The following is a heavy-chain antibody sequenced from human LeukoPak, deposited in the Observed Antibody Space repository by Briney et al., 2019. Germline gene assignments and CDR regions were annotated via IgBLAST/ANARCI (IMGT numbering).Heavy chain of an antibody. D-gene: IGHD1-26*01. V-gene: IGHV3-21*04. CDR1: GFTFSSYS. CDR2: ISSSSSYI. J-gene: IGHJ3*01. Sequence: GGSLRLSCAASGFTFSSYSMNWVRQAPGKGLEWVSSISSSSSYIYYADSVKGRFTISRDNAKNSLYLQMNSLRVEDTALYYCAKDRGGSSELGDAFDVWGQGTMVRVSS. CDR3: AKDRGGSSELGDAFDV.